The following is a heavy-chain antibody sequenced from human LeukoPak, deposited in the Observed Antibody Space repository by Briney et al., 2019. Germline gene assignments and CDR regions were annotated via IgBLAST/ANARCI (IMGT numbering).Heavy chain of an antibody. Sequence: GGSLRLSCAVSGFTVSGNYMSWVRHAPGKGLEWVSLIYSGGTTYYADSVKGRFTISRDNAKNSLYLQMNSLRAEDTAVYYCAKTSNRLSGYFDYWGQGTLVTVSS. CDR2: IYSGGTT. CDR3: AKTSNRLSGYFDY. D-gene: IGHD1-14*01. V-gene: IGHV3-53*01. CDR1: GFTVSGNY. J-gene: IGHJ4*02.